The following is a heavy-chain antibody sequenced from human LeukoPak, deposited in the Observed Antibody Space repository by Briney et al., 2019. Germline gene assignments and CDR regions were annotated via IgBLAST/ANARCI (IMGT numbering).Heavy chain of an antibody. V-gene: IGHV3-53*01. CDR3: ARVGRSSGWFFDY. Sequence: PGGSLRLSCAASGFTFSSYAMSWVRQAPGKGLEWVSVIYSGGSTYYADSVEGRFTISRDNSKNTLYVQMNSLRAEDTAVYYCARVGRSSGWFFDYWGQGTLVTVSS. CDR2: IYSGGST. J-gene: IGHJ4*02. CDR1: GFTFSSYA. D-gene: IGHD6-19*01.